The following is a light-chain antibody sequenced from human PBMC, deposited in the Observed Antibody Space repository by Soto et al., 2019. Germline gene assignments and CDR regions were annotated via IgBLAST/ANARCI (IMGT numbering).Light chain of an antibody. CDR2: DVS. CDR3: NSFTTTNTYV. CDR1: SSDVGGFDH. V-gene: IGLV2-14*03. Sequence: QPVMSKPASVSGSPGPSIPVSCTGDSSDVGGFDHVSWYQQHPGKVPRLLIYDVSSRPSGVSDRFSGSKSGNTASLTISGLQAEDEADYYCNSFTTTNTYVFGPGTKVTVL. J-gene: IGLJ1*01.